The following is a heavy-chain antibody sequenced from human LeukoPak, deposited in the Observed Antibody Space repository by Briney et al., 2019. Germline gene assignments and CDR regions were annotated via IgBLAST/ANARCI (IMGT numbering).Heavy chain of an antibody. D-gene: IGHD6-13*01. Sequence: ASVKVSCKASGYTFTGYYMHWVRQAPGQGLEWMGWINPNSGGTNYAQKFQGWVTMTRDTSISTAYMELSRLRSDDTAVYYCARVAAGAGGYFDYWGQGTLVTVSS. V-gene: IGHV1-2*04. J-gene: IGHJ4*02. CDR1: GYTFTGYY. CDR3: ARVAAGAGGYFDY. CDR2: INPNSGGT.